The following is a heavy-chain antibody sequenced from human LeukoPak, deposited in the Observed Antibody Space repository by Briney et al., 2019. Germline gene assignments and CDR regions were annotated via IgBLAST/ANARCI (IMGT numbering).Heavy chain of an antibody. Sequence: RGSPRLSCAASGFTVSNNYMSWVRQPPGKGLEWVSVIYSGGGTYYADSGRGRNTISRDNSNNTLYLQMNSLRAEDTAVYYCAARIAMAGAISFDYWGQGTVVTVSS. CDR1: GFTVSNNY. CDR3: AARIAMAGAISFDY. CDR2: IYSGGGT. D-gene: IGHD6-19*01. J-gene: IGHJ4*02. V-gene: IGHV3-66*01.